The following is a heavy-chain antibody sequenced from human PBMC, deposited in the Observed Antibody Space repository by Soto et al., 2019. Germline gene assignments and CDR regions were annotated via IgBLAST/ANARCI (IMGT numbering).Heavy chain of an antibody. J-gene: IGHJ4*02. Sequence: SVKVSSKASGCTISSYAISWVRQAPGQGLEWMGGIIPIFGTANYAQKFQGRVTITADESTSTAYMELSSLRSEDTAVYYCARGSGVIYGPYFDYWGQGTLVTVSS. CDR2: IIPIFGTA. CDR1: GCTISSYA. CDR3: ARGSGVIYGPYFDY. V-gene: IGHV1-69*13. D-gene: IGHD3-16*02.